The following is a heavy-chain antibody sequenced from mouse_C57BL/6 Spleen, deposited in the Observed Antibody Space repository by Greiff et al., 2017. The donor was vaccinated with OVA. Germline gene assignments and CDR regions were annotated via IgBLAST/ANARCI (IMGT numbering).Heavy chain of an antibody. D-gene: IGHD1-1*01. CDR1: GFTFSSYT. Sequence: EVHLVESGGGLVKPGGSLKLSCAASGFTFSSYTMSWVRQTPEKRLEWVATISGGGGNTYYPDSVKGRFTISRDNAKNTLYLQMSRLRSEDTALYYCARHADYYGSSYLAYWGQGTLVTVSA. J-gene: IGHJ3*01. CDR2: ISGGGGNT. CDR3: ARHADYYGSSYLAY. V-gene: IGHV5-9*01.